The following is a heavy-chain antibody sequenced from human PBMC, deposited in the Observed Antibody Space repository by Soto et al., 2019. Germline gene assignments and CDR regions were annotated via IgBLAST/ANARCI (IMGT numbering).Heavy chain of an antibody. CDR2: INAGNGNT. CDR3: ARDFIAVAGSREYYYYGMDV. D-gene: IGHD6-19*01. J-gene: IGHJ6*02. Sequence: ASVKVSCKASGYTFTSYAMHWVRQAPGQRLEWMGWINAGNGNTKYSQKFQGRVTITRDTSASTAYMELSSLRSEDTAVYYCARDFIAVAGSREYYYYGMDVWGQGPTVTVSS. CDR1: GYTFTSYA. V-gene: IGHV1-3*01.